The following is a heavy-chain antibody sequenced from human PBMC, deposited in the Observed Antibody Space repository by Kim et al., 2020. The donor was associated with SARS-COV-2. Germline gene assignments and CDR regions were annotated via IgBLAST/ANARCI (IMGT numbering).Heavy chain of an antibody. Sequence: GGSLRLSCEASGFTFSSYTMSWVRQAPGKGLEWVSVISGNLGGAHYPYYADSVNGRFTISRDNSKNTQYLQMNSLRVEDTAIYYCAKHSTGRIAAAPDVCHFDSWGQGTLVTVSS. CDR3: AKHSTGRIAAAPDVCHFDS. V-gene: IGHV3-23*01. J-gene: IGHJ4*02. CDR1: GFTFSSYT. CDR2: ISGNLGGA. D-gene: IGHD6-25*01.